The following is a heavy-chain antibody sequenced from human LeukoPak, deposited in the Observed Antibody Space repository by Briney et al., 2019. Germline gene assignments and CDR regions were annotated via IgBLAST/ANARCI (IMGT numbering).Heavy chain of an antibody. CDR1: GGSFSGYY. CDR3: ARGRSGTDQYYYDSSGYPIAYFDY. V-gene: IGHV4-34*01. Sequence: KPSETLSLTCAVYGGSFSGYYWSWIRQPPGKGLEWIGEINHSGSTNYNPSLKSRVTISVDTSKNQFSLKLSSVTAADTAVYYCARGRSGTDQYYYDSSGYPIAYFDYWGQGTLVTVSS. J-gene: IGHJ4*02. D-gene: IGHD3-22*01. CDR2: INHSGST.